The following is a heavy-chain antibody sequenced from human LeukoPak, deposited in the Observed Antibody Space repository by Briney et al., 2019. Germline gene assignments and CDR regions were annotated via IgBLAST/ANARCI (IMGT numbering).Heavy chain of an antibody. V-gene: IGHV4-30-4*08. CDR2: IDHSGSA. CDR3: ARDFVGGGYSPLDY. CDR1: GGSISRGDYY. J-gene: IGHJ4*02. Sequence: SETLSLTCTVSGGSISRGDYYWSWIRQPPGKGLEWIGYIDHSGSAYYNPSLESRVIISIDTSKMQFSLKLRSVTAADTAVYYCARDFVGGGYSPLDYWGQGTLVTVSS. D-gene: IGHD1-26*01.